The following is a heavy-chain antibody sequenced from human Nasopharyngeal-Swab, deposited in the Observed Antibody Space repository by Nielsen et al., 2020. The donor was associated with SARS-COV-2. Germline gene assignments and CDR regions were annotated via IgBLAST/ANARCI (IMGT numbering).Heavy chain of an antibody. CDR3: ARRSSEYYYGSGSYYNGYYYGMDV. V-gene: IGHV4-39*07. J-gene: IGHJ6*02. CDR2: IYYSGST. Sequence: SETLSLTCTVSGGSISSSSYYWGWIRQPPGKGLEWIGSIYYSGSTYYNPSLKSRVTISVDKSKNQFSLKLSSVTAADTAVYYCARRSSEYYYGSGSYYNGYYYGMDVWGQGTTITVSS. CDR1: GGSISSSSYY. D-gene: IGHD3-10*01.